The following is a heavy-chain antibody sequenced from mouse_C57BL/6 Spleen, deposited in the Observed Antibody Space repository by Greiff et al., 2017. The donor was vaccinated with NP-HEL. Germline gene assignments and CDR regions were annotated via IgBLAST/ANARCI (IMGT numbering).Heavy chain of an antibody. D-gene: IGHD2-4*01. V-gene: IGHV1-66*01. J-gene: IGHJ3*01. CDR1: GYSFTSYY. Sequence: VQLQQSGPELVKPGASVKISCKASGYSFTSYYIHWVKQRPGQGLEWIGWIYPGSGNTKYNEKFKGKATLTADTSSSTAYMQLSSLTSEDSAVYYCARETMITRAWFAYWGQGTLVTVSA. CDR2: IYPGSGNT. CDR3: ARETMITRAWFAY.